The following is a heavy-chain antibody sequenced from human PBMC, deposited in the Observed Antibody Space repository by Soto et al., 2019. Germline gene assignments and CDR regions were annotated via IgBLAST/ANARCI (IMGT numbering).Heavy chain of an antibody. CDR3: ARSQIVAANFFYAFAI. CDR2: IIPIFGTA. J-gene: IGHJ3*02. CDR1: GGTFSSYA. D-gene: IGHD5-12*01. V-gene: IGHV1-69*01. Sequence: QVQLVQSGAEVKKPGSSVKVSCKASGGTFSSYAISWVRQAPGQGLEWMGGIIPIFGTANYAQKFQGRVTIPADESTSTGYKELSSLRSEDTAVYYCARSQIVAANFFYAFAIWGQGTMVTVSS.